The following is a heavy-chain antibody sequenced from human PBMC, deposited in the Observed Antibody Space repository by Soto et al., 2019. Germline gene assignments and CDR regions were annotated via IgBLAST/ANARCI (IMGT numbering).Heavy chain of an antibody. CDR1: GFTFSDSW. CDR2: INANGTST. D-gene: IGHD3-10*01. Sequence: AGGSLRLSCAASGFTFSDSWMSWIRQVPGKGLEWVSCINANGTSTNYADSVKGRFTISRDNAKNTLSLHVNSLRAEDTAVYYCVYGCARGGGVSWFYFDYWGQGALVTVSS. J-gene: IGHJ4*02. V-gene: IGHV3-74*01. CDR3: VYGCARGGGVSWFYFDY.